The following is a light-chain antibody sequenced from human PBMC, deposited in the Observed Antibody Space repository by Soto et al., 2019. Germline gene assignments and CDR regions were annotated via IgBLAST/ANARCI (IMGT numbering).Light chain of an antibody. CDR2: GAS. CDR3: HQYGSTPFT. J-gene: IGKJ3*01. Sequence: EIVLTQSPGTLSLSPGDRATLSCRASQSVSTNYLAWYQQKLGQAPRLLIYGASSRATGIPDRFSGNGSGTDFTLTSSRLEPEDFAVYYCHQYGSTPFTFGPGTKVDI. V-gene: IGKV3-20*01. CDR1: QSVSTNY.